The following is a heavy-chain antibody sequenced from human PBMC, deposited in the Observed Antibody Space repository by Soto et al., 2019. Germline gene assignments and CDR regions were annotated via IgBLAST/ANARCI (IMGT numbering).Heavy chain of an antibody. D-gene: IGHD6-13*01. V-gene: IGHV3-11*01. J-gene: IGHJ6*02. CDR3: ARGGQQQHGMDV. CDR1: GFTLSDFC. CDR2: INSSLRTI. Sequence: QVQLVESGGGLVKPGGSLRLSFAASGFTLSDFCMSWIRQAPGKGLEWVSYINSSLRTIDYADSVKGRLTISRDNAQNSLYVQMNLLRVEDTAVYYCARGGQQQHGMDVWGQGTTFPVSS.